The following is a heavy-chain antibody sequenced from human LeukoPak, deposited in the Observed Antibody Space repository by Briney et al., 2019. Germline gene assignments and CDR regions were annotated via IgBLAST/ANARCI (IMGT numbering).Heavy chain of an antibody. CDR1: GGSISSFF. Sequence: SETLSLTCTVSGGSISSFFWSWIRQPPGKGLECIGYVHSSGSTKYNPSLKSRLIISVDMSKNQFSLKLRSVSVADTAVYYCARLAPGNYDILTGDPKVVFDYWGQGALVTVSS. CDR2: VHSSGST. V-gene: IGHV4-59*01. D-gene: IGHD3-9*01. CDR3: ARLAPGNYDILTGDPKVVFDY. J-gene: IGHJ4*02.